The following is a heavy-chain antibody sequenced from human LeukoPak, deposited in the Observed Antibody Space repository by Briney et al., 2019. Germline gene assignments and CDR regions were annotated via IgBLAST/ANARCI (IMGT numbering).Heavy chain of an antibody. D-gene: IGHD2-2*01. J-gene: IGHJ6*03. CDR2: IYYSGST. Sequence: PSETLSLTCTVSGGSISSSSYYWGWIRQPPGKGLEWIGIIYYSGSTNYNPSLKSRVTISVDTSKNQFSLKLSSVTAADTAVYYCARLGYCSSTSCYGTYYMDVWGKGTTVTVSS. V-gene: IGHV4-39*07. CDR1: GGSISSSSYY. CDR3: ARLGYCSSTSCYGTYYMDV.